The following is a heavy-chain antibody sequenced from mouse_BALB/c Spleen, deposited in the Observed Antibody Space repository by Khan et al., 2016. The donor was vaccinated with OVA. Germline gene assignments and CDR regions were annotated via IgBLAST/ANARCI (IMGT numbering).Heavy chain of an antibody. CDR3: ARAYYRYDGYYAMDY. V-gene: IGHV2-6-4*01. CDR2: IWGGGGT. CDR1: GFSLSRYN. Sequence: QVQLKQSGPGLVAPSQSLSITCTVSGFSLSRYNIHWVRQPPGKGLEWLGMIWGGGGTDYTSTLKSRLSIRKDNSKSQVLLKMNSLQIDDTAMYYCARAYYRYDGYYAMDYWGQGTSVTVSS. J-gene: IGHJ4*01. D-gene: IGHD2-14*01.